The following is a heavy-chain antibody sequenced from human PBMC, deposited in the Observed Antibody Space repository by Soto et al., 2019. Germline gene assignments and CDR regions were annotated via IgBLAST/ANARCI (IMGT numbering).Heavy chain of an antibody. D-gene: IGHD2-2*01. Sequence: HPGGSLRLSCAASGFTFSSYAMSWVRQAPGKGLEWVSAISGSGGSTYYADSVKGRFTISRDNSKNTLYLQMNSLRAEDTAVYYCAKIRHAGRRWEGPAAMVLDGMDVWGQGTTVTVSS. CDR3: AKIRHAGRRWEGPAAMVLDGMDV. V-gene: IGHV3-23*01. CDR2: ISGSGGST. J-gene: IGHJ6*02. CDR1: GFTFSSYA.